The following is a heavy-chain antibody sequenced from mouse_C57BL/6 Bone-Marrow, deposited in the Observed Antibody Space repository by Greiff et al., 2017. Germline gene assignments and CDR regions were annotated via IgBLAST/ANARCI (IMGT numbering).Heavy chain of an antibody. CDR1: GFTFSSYA. Sequence: EVQLVESGAGLVTPGGSLKLSCAASGFTFSSYAMSWVRQTPEKRLEWVAYISRGSDYIYYADTVKGRFTISRDNARNTLYLQMSSQKSEDTAMYYCTREGNSNAYGMDYWGQGTSVTVSS. CDR3: TREGNSNAYGMDY. V-gene: IGHV5-9-1*02. D-gene: IGHD2-5*01. J-gene: IGHJ4*01. CDR2: ISRGSDYI.